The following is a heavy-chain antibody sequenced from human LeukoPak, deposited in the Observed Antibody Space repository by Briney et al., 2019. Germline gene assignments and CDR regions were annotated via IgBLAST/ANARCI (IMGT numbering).Heavy chain of an antibody. V-gene: IGHV1-24*01. CDR2: LDPEDGET. J-gene: IGHJ4*02. CDR3: ATGPRVKLRFWSGYFPGFGY. Sequence: ASVKVSCKVSGYTLTELSMHWVRQAPGKGLEWMGGLDPEDGETIYAQKFQGRVTMTEDTSTDTAYMELSSLRSEDTAVYYCATGPRVKLRFWSGYFPGFGYWGQGTLVTVSS. D-gene: IGHD3-3*01. CDR1: GYTLTELS.